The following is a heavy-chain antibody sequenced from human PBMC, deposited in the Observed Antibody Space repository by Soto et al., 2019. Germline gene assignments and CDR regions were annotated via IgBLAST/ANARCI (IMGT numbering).Heavy chain of an antibody. CDR3: AKNSSGCLFDY. Sequence: GGSLRLSCAASGFTFSSYWMSWVRQAPGKGLEWVATINQDGSEKYYVDSVKGRFTISRDNAKNSLYLQMNSLRAEDTAVYYCAKNSSGCLFDYWGQGTLVTVSS. V-gene: IGHV3-7*01. CDR2: INQDGSEK. CDR1: GFTFSSYW. D-gene: IGHD3-22*01. J-gene: IGHJ4*02.